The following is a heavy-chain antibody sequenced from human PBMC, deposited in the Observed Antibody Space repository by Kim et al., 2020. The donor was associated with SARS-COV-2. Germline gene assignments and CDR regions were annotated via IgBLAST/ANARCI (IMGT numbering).Heavy chain of an antibody. D-gene: IGHD3-9*01. V-gene: IGHV4-4*02. CDR3: ARAPLVISGYYGRDV. Sequence: SETLSLTCAVSGGTISSSNWWSCVRQPPGKGLEWIGEIYHSGSTNYNPSLKSRVTISVDKSKNQFSLKLSSVTAADTAVYYCARAPLVISGYYGRDVWGQGPTVTVSS. CDR2: IYHSGST. J-gene: IGHJ6*02. CDR1: GGTISSSNW.